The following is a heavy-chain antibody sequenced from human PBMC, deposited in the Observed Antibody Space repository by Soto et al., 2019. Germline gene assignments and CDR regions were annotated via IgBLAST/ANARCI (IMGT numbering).Heavy chain of an antibody. CDR3: ASGTYYYDSSGYYSHPDFDY. CDR2: ISSSSSYI. J-gene: IGHJ4*02. Sequence: GGSLRLSCAASGFTFSSYAMSWVRQAPGKGLEWVSTISSSSSYIYYADSVKGRFTISRDNAKNSLYLQMNSLRAEDTAVYYCASGTYYYDSSGYYSHPDFDYWGQGTLVTVSS. V-gene: IGHV3-21*01. CDR1: GFTFSSYA. D-gene: IGHD3-22*01.